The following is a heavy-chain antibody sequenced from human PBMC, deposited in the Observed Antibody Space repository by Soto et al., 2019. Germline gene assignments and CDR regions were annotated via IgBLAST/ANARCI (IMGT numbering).Heavy chain of an antibody. CDR2: INPYNGNT. D-gene: IGHD1-26*01. CDR1: GYTFTSYG. J-gene: IGHJ4*02. V-gene: IGHV1-18*01. CDR3: AKGAGWEPQYYFDY. Sequence: QVQMVQSGAEVKKPGASVKVSCKASGYTFTSYGIIWVRQAPGQGLEWMGWINPYNGNTKYAQNLQGRVTMTTDTSTSTPYMELLSLRSDDTAVYYCAKGAGWEPQYYFDYWGQGTLVTVSS.